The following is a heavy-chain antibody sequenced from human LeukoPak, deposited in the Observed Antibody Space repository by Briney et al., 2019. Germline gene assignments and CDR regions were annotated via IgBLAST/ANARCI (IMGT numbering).Heavy chain of an antibody. D-gene: IGHD3-3*01. Sequence: SETLSLTCAVYGGSFSGYYWSWIRQPPGKGLEWIGSIYYSGSTYYNPSLKSRVTISVDTSKNQFSLKLSSVTAADTAVYYCASVLYYDFWSGYRAGGYYYYMDVWGKGTTVTVSS. CDR1: GGSFSGYY. V-gene: IGHV4-39*01. CDR2: IYYSGST. J-gene: IGHJ6*03. CDR3: ASVLYYDFWSGYRAGGYYYYMDV.